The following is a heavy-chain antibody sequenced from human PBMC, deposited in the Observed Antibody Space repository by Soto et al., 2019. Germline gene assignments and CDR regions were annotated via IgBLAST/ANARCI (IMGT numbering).Heavy chain of an antibody. J-gene: IGHJ3*02. CDR3: ATRGRDSSSSGAFDI. CDR1: GGSFSGYY. Sequence: QVQLQQWGAGLLKPSETLSLTCAVYGGSFSGYYWSWIRQPPGKGLEWIGEINHSGSTNYNPSLKSRVTISVDTSKNQFSLKLSSVTAGDTAVYYCATRGRDSSSSGAFDIWGQGTMVTVSS. D-gene: IGHD6-6*01. V-gene: IGHV4-34*01. CDR2: INHSGST.